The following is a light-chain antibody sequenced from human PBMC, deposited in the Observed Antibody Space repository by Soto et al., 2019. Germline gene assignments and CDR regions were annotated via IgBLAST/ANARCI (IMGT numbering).Light chain of an antibody. CDR3: QRYGSSPPT. J-gene: IGKJ1*01. Sequence: EIVLTQSPGTLSLSPGERATLSCRASQSVTANYLAWYQHKPGQTPRLLIYAASSRATGIPGRFSGCGSGTDFTLTISRLEPEEFAVYYCQRYGSSPPTFGKGTRVEIK. CDR1: QSVTANY. CDR2: AAS. V-gene: IGKV3-20*01.